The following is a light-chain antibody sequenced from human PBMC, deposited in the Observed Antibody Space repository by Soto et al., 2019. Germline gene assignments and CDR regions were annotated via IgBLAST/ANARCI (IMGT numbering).Light chain of an antibody. V-gene: IGLV2-14*01. CDR3: SSYTSSSTLEV. CDR1: SRDVGGYNY. Sequence: QSALTKPASVSGSPGQSITISCTGTSRDVGGYNYVSWYQQHPGKAPKLMIYDVSNRPSGVSNRFSGSKSGNTASLTISGLQAEDEADYYCSSYTSSSTLEVFGGGTKLTVL. J-gene: IGLJ2*01. CDR2: DVS.